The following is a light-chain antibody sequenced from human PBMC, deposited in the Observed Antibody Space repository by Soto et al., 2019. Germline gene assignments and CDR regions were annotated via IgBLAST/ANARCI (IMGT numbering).Light chain of an antibody. CDR2: KAS. V-gene: IGKV1-5*03. J-gene: IGKJ2*01. Sequence: DIQMTLSPYTLAASVGDRVTITCRASQSISSLLAWYQQKPGKAPKVLISKASTLQSGVPSRFSGSRSATEFTLTVSSLQSDDFATYYCQQYHSSPYTFGHGNQLAIE. CDR1: QSISSL. CDR3: QQYHSSPYT.